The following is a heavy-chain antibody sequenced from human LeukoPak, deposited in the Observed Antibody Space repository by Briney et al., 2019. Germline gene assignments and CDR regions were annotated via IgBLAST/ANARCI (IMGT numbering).Heavy chain of an antibody. D-gene: IGHD1-26*01. CDR2: ISYDGSNK. V-gene: IGHV3-30*18. Sequence: PGGSLRLSCAASGFTFSSYGMHWVRQAPGKGLEWVAVISYDGSNKYYADSAKGRFTISRDNSKNTLYLQMNSLRAEDTAVYYCAKDRRGLDYWGQGTLVTVSS. CDR3: AKDRRGLDY. J-gene: IGHJ4*02. CDR1: GFTFSSYG.